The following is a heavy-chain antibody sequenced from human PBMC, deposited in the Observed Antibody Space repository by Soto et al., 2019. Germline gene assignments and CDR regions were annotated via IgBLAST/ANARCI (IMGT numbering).Heavy chain of an antibody. J-gene: IGHJ4*02. CDR2: IKSKTDGGTT. Sequence: GGSLRLSCAASGFTFSNAWMSWVRQAPGKGLEWIGRIKSKTDGGTTDYAAPVKGRFTISRDDSKNTLYLQMNSLKTEDTAVYYCTTDPSEEYSSSPVDYWGQGTLVTVSS. V-gene: IGHV3-15*01. CDR3: TTDPSEEYSSSPVDY. D-gene: IGHD6-6*01. CDR1: GFTFSNAW.